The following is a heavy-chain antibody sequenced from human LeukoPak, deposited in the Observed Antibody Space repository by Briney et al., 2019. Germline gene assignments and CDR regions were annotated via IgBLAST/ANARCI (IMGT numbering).Heavy chain of an antibody. V-gene: IGHV1-58*01. J-gene: IGHJ4*02. CDR3: AAPPPYGSGSLDY. Sequence: GASVKVSCKASGFTFTSSAVQWVRQARGQRLEWIGWIVVGSGNTNYAQKFQERVTITRDMSTSTAYMELSSLRSEDTAVYYCAAPPPYGSGSLDYWGQGTLFTVSS. CDR2: IVVGSGNT. D-gene: IGHD3-10*01. CDR1: GFTFTSSA.